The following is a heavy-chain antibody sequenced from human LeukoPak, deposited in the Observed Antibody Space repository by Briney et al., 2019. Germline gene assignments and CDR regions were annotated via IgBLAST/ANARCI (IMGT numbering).Heavy chain of an antibody. CDR2: IKQDGIDK. J-gene: IGHJ4*02. D-gene: IGHD4-17*01. CDR1: GFTFSSYW. V-gene: IGHV3-7*01. Sequence: GGSLRLSCAASGFTFSSYWMDWVRQAPGKGPEWVANIKQDGIDKYHVDSVKGRFTISRDNAKNSMYLQMSGLRAEDTAVYYCVRSRIGDYSWGQGTLVSVSS. CDR3: VRSRIGDYS.